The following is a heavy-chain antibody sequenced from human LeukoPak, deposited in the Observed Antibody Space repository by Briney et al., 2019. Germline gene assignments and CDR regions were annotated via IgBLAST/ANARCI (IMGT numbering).Heavy chain of an antibody. CDR1: GGSISSYY. CDR2: IYYSGST. D-gene: IGHD3-3*01. J-gene: IGHJ4*02. CDR3: ARRSWSGYFDY. Sequence: KSSETLSLTCTVSGGSISSYYWSWIRQPPGKGLEWIGYIYYSGSTNYNPSLKSRVTISVDTSKNQFSLKLSSVTAADTAVYYCARRSWSGYFDYWGQGTLVTVSS. V-gene: IGHV4-59*01.